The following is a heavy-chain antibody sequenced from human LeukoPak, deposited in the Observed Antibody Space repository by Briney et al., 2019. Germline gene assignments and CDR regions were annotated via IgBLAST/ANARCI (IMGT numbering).Heavy chain of an antibody. J-gene: IGHJ4*02. Sequence: GGSLRLSCAASGFTFSNSWMSWVRQAPGKGLEWVGLVKSNSDGGTTDYAAPVKGRFTISRDDSKHTLYLQMNSLKTEDTAVYYCTAKAVGYSGFDRPWGQGTLVTVSS. CDR2: VKSNSDGGTT. CDR1: GFTFSNSW. D-gene: IGHD5-12*01. CDR3: TAKAVGYSGFDRP. V-gene: IGHV3-15*01.